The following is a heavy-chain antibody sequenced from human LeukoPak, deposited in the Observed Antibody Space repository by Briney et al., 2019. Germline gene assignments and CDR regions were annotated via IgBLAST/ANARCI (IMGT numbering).Heavy chain of an antibody. CDR2: IHYSGST. CDR3: ARYSGSYYYFDY. V-gene: IGHV4-59*01. D-gene: IGHD1-26*01. CDR1: GGSISSYY. Sequence: SETLSLTCTVSGGSISSYYWSWIRQPPGKGLEWIGYIHYSGSTNYNPSLKSRVTISIDTSKNQFSLKLSSVTAADTAVYYCARYSGSYYYFDYWGQGTLFTVSS. J-gene: IGHJ4*02.